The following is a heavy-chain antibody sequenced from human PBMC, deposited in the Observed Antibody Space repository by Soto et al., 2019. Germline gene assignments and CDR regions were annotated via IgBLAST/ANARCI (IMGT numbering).Heavy chain of an antibody. V-gene: IGHV3-30*19. CDR2: ICYDGSND. CDR1: GFTFHSYA. Sequence: QVQMVESGGCVVQPGRSLRLSCTASGFTFHSYAMHWVRQAPGKGLEWVGGICYDGSNDFYTDSVKGRFSISRDNSKNTLYLQMNSLREEDTAVYYCSTGKVTTDYWGQGTLVTVST. J-gene: IGHJ4*02. D-gene: IGHD4-17*01. CDR3: STGKVTTDY.